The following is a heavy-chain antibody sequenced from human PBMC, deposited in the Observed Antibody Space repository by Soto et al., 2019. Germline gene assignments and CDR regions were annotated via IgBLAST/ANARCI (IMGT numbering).Heavy chain of an antibody. CDR2: IYHSGST. CDR3: ARDKVGIQIWLQDAFDI. J-gene: IGHJ3*02. CDR1: VYSISSGYY. D-gene: IGHD5-18*01. Sequence: PSETLSLTCAVSVYSISSGYYWGWIRQPPGKGLEWIGSIYHSGSTYYNPSLKSRVTISVDTSKNQFSLKLSSVTAADTAVYYCARDKVGIQIWLQDAFDIWGQGTMVIVSS. V-gene: IGHV4-38-2*01.